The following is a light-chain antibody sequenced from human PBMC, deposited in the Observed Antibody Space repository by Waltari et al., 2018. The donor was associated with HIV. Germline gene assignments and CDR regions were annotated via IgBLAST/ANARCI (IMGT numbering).Light chain of an antibody. Sequence: QSVLTQPPSASGTPGRSVTISCSGNNSNVGSNPVNWYPQVPGTAPKLLMFSNNQRPSGVPDRFAGSKSGTSASLAIRGLKSEDEADYYCAARDDSLNAWVFGGGTKVTVL. CDR3: AARDDSLNAWV. CDR2: SNN. V-gene: IGLV1-44*01. CDR1: NSNVGSNP. J-gene: IGLJ3*02.